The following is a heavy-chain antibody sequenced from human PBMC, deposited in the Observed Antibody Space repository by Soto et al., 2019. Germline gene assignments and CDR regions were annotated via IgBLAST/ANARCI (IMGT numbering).Heavy chain of an antibody. Sequence: QVQLVESGGGVVQPGRSLRLSCVGSGFPFWHYGMHWVRQAPGTGLEWVAFIWSDGKKESYADFVKGRVAISRDNFKDTLYLQRNSLRGEDTAVYYCARDRDGGWFHMDVWGQGTTVTVSS. V-gene: IGHV3-33*01. CDR1: GFPFWHYG. J-gene: IGHJ6*02. CDR3: ARDRDGGWFHMDV. D-gene: IGHD6-19*01. CDR2: IWSDGKKE.